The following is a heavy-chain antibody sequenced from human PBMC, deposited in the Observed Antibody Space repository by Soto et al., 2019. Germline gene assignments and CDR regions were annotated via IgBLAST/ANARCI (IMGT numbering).Heavy chain of an antibody. V-gene: IGHV4-39*01. CDR2: IYYSGST. J-gene: IGHJ4*02. CDR1: GGSISSSSYY. CDR3: ARLLDAEKGVLPDY. D-gene: IGHD3-10*01. Sequence: SETLSLTCTVSGGSISSSSYYWGWIRQPPGKGLEWIGSIYYSGSTYYNPSLKSRVNITVDTSKNQFSLKLSSVTAAVTAVYYCARLLDAEKGVLPDYWGQGTLVTVSS.